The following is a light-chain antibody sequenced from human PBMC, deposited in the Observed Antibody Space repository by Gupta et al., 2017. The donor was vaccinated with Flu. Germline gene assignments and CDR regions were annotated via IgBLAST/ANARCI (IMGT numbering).Light chain of an antibody. CDR2: WAS. Sequence: NCKSSQSVLYSSNNKNYLAWYQQKPGQPPKLLIYWASTRESGVPDRFSGSGSGTDFTLTISSLQAEDVAVYYCQQYDSTPGTFGPGTRVDIK. J-gene: IGKJ3*01. CDR3: QQYDSTPGT. CDR1: QSVLYSSNNKNY. V-gene: IGKV4-1*01.